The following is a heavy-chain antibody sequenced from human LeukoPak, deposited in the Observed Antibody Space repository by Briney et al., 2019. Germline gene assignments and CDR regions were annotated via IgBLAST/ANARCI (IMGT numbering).Heavy chain of an antibody. V-gene: IGHV4-59*01. CDR3: AREKVNYYDSSGYYFDY. CDR2: IYYSGST. Sequence: PSETLSLTCTVSGDSISNYYWSWIRQPPGKGLEWIGYIYYSGSTNYNPSLKSRVTISVDTSKNQFSLKLSSVTAADTAVYYCAREKVNYYDSSGYYFDYWGQGTLVTVSS. J-gene: IGHJ4*02. CDR1: GDSISNYY. D-gene: IGHD3-22*01.